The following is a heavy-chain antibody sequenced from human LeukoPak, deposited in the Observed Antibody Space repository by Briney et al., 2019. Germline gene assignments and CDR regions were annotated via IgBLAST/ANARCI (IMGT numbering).Heavy chain of an antibody. CDR2: ISWNSGSI. Sequence: PGGSLRLSCAASGFTFSSYSMNWVRQAPGKGLEWVSGISWNSGSIGYADSVKGRFTISRDNAKNSLYQQMNSLRAEDMALYYCAKGPRYSSGWYGGWYFDLWGRGTLVTVSS. D-gene: IGHD6-19*01. J-gene: IGHJ2*01. CDR1: GFTFSSYS. V-gene: IGHV3-9*03. CDR3: AKGPRYSSGWYGGWYFDL.